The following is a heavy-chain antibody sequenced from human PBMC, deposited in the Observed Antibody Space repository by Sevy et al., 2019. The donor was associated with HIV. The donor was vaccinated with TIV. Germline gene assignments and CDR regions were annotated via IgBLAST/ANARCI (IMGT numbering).Heavy chain of an antibody. J-gene: IGHJ4*02. V-gene: IGHV3-15*01. Sequence: LGGSLRLSCAASGFTFSNAWMSWVRQSPGKGLEWVGRIRSKAGGGTTEYATIVKGKFTISRDDSRDILYLQLNSLETEDTAVYYCTTDHRRDGIVVVPFEYWGQGTLVTVSS. D-gene: IGHD2-15*01. CDR2: IRSKAGGGTT. CDR3: TTDHRRDGIVVVPFEY. CDR1: GFTFSNAW.